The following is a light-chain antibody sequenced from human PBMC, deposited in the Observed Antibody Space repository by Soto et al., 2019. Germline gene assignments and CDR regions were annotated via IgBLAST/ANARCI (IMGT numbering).Light chain of an antibody. J-gene: IGKJ5*01. Sequence: FLITQSPGPLSLAPGERATLSCRVSQSVSSSYLAWYQQKPGQAPRLLIYGASSRATGIPDRFSGSGSGTDFTLSISRREPEDFAVYYCQQFGNSPKTFGQGTRLEIK. CDR2: GAS. CDR3: QQFGNSPKT. CDR1: QSVSSSY. V-gene: IGKV3-20*01.